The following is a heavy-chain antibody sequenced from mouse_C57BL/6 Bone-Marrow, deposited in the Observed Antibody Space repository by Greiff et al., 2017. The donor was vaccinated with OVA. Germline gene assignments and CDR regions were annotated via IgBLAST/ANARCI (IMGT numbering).Heavy chain of an antibody. V-gene: IGHV5-6*03. J-gene: IGHJ2*01. CDR1: GFTFSSYG. Sequence: EVKLVESGGGLVKPGGSLKLSCAASGFTFSSYGMSWVRQTPDKRLEWVATISSGGSYTYYPDSVKGRFTSTRDNAKNTLYLQMISLKSEDTAMYYCARYYYGSSNYFDYWGQGTTLTVSS. CDR2: ISSGGSYT. CDR3: ARYYYGSSNYFDY. D-gene: IGHD1-1*01.